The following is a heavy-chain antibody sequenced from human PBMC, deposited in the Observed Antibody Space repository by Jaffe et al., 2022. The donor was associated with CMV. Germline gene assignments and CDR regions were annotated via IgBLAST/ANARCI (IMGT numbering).Heavy chain of an antibody. CDR3: TTDRASILWFGESDAFDI. CDR2: IKSKTDGGTT. Sequence: EVQLVESGGGLVKPGGSLRLSCAASGFTFSNAWMSWVRQAPGKGLEWVGRIKSKTDGGTTDYAAPVKGRFTISRDDSKNTLYLQMNSLKTEDTAVYYCTTDRASILWFGESDAFDIWGQGTMVTVSS. J-gene: IGHJ3*02. V-gene: IGHV3-15*01. CDR1: GFTFSNAW. D-gene: IGHD3-10*01.